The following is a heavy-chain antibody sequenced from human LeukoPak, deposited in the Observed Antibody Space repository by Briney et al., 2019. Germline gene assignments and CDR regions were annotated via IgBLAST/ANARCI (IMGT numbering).Heavy chain of an antibody. Sequence: PGGSLRLSCAASGFSFSSYAMHWVRQPPGKGLEWVAFISYDGSDKYYADSVKGRFTISRDISKNTLYLQMNSLRVEDAAVYYCSRVGSLYYDSSGYYPDCWGQGTLVTVSS. CDR1: GFSFSSYA. V-gene: IGHV3-30-3*01. D-gene: IGHD3-22*01. CDR3: SRVGSLYYDSSGYYPDC. CDR2: ISYDGSDK. J-gene: IGHJ4*02.